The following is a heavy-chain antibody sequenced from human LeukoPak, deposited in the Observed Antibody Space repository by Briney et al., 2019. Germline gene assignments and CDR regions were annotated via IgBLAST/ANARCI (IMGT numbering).Heavy chain of an antibody. CDR1: GGSISGDHY. D-gene: IGHD1-7*01. J-gene: IGHJ5*02. CDR2: IYRTGST. CDR3: ARGEAGTGTTVRFDP. Sequence: KPSETLSLTCTVSGGSISGDHYWSWIRQPPGKGLEWIGYIYRTGSTYYNPSLKSQVTVSVDRSKNQLSLKLTSVTAADTAVYYCARGEAGTGTTVRFDPWGQGTLVTVSS. V-gene: IGHV4-30-2*01.